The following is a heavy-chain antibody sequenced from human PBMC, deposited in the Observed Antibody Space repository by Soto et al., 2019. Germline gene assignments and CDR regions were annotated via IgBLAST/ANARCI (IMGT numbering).Heavy chain of an antibody. CDR2: ISSSSSAI. V-gene: IGHV3-48*02. D-gene: IGHD3-22*01. Sequence: EVQLVESGGGLVQPGGSLRLSCAASGFTFSSYSMNWVRQAPGKGLEWVSYISSSSSAIYYADSVKGRFTISRDNAKNSLYLQMNSLRDEDTAVYYCARDYPGDSNRAGLDYWGQGTLVTVSS. CDR1: GFTFSSYS. J-gene: IGHJ4*02. CDR3: ARDYPGDSNRAGLDY.